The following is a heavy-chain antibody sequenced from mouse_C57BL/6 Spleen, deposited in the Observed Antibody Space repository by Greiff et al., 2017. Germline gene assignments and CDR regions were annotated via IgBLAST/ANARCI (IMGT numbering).Heavy chain of an antibody. Sequence: VQLQQSGAELVRPGASVKLSCTASGFNIKDDYMHWVKQRPEQGLEWIGWIDPENGDTEYASKFQGKATITADTSSNTASLQLSSLTSEDTAVYYCTTRGGPYAMDYWGQGTSVTVSS. J-gene: IGHJ4*01. CDR1: GFNIKDDY. V-gene: IGHV14-4*01. CDR2: IDPENGDT. CDR3: TTRGGPYAMDY.